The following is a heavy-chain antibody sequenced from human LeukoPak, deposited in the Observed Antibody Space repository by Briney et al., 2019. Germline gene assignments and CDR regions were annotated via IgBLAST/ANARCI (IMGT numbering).Heavy chain of an antibody. CDR2: INHSGST. Sequence: SETLSLTCAVYGGSFSGYYWSWIRQPPGKGLEWIGEINHSGSTNYNPSLKSRVTISADTSKNQFSLKLSSVTAADTAVYYCARVRYSYGYDYWGQGALVTVSS. J-gene: IGHJ4*02. D-gene: IGHD5-18*01. CDR3: ARVRYSYGYDY. V-gene: IGHV4-34*01. CDR1: GGSFSGYY.